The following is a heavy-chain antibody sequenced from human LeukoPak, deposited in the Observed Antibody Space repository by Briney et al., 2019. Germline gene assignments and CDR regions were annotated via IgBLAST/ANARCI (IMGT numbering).Heavy chain of an antibody. CDR3: ARLTGGYYYDSSGYLDY. J-gene: IGHJ4*02. V-gene: IGHV3-21*01. Sequence: GGTLRLSCAASGFTFSSYSMNWVRQAPGKGREWVSFISSSSSYIHYADSVKGRFTISRDNAKNSLYLQMNSLRAEDTAVYYCARLTGGYYYDSSGYLDYWGQGTLVTVSS. CDR2: ISSSSSYI. CDR1: GFTFSSYS. D-gene: IGHD3-22*01.